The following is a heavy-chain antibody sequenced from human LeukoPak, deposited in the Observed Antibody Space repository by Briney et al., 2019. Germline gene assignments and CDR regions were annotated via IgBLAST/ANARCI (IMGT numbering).Heavy chain of an antibody. CDR1: GFTFSSYA. J-gene: IGHJ4*02. Sequence: GGSPRLSFSASGFTFSSYAMHWVRQAPGKGLEWVAVISYDGSNKYYADSVKGRFTISRDNSKNTLYLQMNSLRAEDTAVYYCARAGHRIYYDGIDYWGQGTLVTVSS. D-gene: IGHD3-22*01. CDR3: ARAGHRIYYDGIDY. V-gene: IGHV3-30-3*01. CDR2: ISYDGSNK.